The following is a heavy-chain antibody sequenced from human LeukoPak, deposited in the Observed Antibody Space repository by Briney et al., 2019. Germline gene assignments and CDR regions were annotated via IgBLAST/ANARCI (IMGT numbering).Heavy chain of an antibody. V-gene: IGHV3-23*01. CDR2: ISGSGGST. J-gene: IGHJ4*02. Sequence: GSLRLSCAASGFTFSSYGMSWVRQAPGKGLEWVSAISGSGGSTYYADSVKGRFTISRDNSKNTLYLQMNSLRAEDTAVYYCAAEGYYYDSSGYYRSFDYWGQGTLVTVSS. D-gene: IGHD3-22*01. CDR3: AAEGYYYDSSGYYRSFDY. CDR1: GFTFSSYG.